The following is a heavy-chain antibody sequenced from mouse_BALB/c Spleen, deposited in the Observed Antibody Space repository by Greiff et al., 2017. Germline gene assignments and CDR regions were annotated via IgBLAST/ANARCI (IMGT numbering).Heavy chain of an antibody. Sequence: EVHLVESGAELVKPGASVKLSCTASGFNIKDTYMHWVKQRPEQGLEWIGRIDPANGNTKYDPKFQGKATITADTSSNTAYLQLSSLTSEDTAVYYCARGPYLDYWGQGTTLTVSS. CDR2: IDPANGNT. J-gene: IGHJ2*01. CDR3: ARGPYLDY. CDR1: GFNIKDTY. V-gene: IGHV14-3*02.